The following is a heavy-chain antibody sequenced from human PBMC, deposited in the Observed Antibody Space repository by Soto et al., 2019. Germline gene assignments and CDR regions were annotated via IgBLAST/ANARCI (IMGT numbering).Heavy chain of an antibody. CDR3: ARGPGALAC. CDR2: IYQSGSA. J-gene: IGHJ4*02. V-gene: IGHV4-4*02. D-gene: IGHD2-2*01. CDR1: GGSVSSNSW. Sequence: QVQLQESGPGLVKPSGPLSLTCAVSGGSVSSNSWCAWVRPPPGKGLEWIGEIYQSGSANYNPSLKSRVTISVDKSNNNVSLTRSSVTAANTAVDDCARGPGALACWGQGTMVTVSS.